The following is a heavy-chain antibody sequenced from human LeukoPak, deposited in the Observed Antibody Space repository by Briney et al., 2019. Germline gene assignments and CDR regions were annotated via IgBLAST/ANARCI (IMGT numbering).Heavy chain of an antibody. D-gene: IGHD1-26*01. J-gene: IGHJ5*02. Sequence: GASVKVSCKASGGTFSSYAISWVRQAPGQGLEWMGGIIPIFGTANYAQKFQGRVTMTRDTSTSTVYMELSSLRSEDTAVYYCARAQSGSYLGNWFDPWGQGTLVTVSS. CDR1: GGTFSSYA. CDR2: IIPIFGTA. CDR3: ARAQSGSYLGNWFDP. V-gene: IGHV1-69*05.